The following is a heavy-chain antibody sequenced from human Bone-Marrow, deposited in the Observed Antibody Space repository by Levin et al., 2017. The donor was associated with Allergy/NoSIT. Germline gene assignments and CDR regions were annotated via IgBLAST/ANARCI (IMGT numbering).Heavy chain of an antibody. Sequence: GSGPTLVKPTQTLTLTCTFSGFSLSTSGVGVGWIRQPPGKALEWLALIYWDEDKRYSPSLKSRLTITKETSKNQVVLTMTNMDPVDTATYYCAQSSVPGSNWYGYFFDPWGQGTLVTVSS. V-gene: IGHV2-5*02. CDR2: IYWDEDK. J-gene: IGHJ5*02. CDR3: AQSSVPGSNWYGYFFDP. D-gene: IGHD6-13*01. CDR1: GFSLSTSGVG.